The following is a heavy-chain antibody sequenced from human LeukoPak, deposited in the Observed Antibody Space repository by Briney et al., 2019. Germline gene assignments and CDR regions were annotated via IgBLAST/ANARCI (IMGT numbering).Heavy chain of an antibody. J-gene: IGHJ6*03. CDR2: IIPIFGTA. Sequence: SVKVSCKASGGTFSSYAISWVRQAPGQGLEWMGGIIPIFGTANYAQKFQGRVTITTDESTSTAFMELSSLRSEDTAVYYCARAPVFDYDSSGYYSGGFYYYMDVWGKGTTVTVSS. V-gene: IGHV1-69*05. CDR3: ARAPVFDYDSSGYYSGGFYYYMDV. D-gene: IGHD3-22*01. CDR1: GGTFSSYA.